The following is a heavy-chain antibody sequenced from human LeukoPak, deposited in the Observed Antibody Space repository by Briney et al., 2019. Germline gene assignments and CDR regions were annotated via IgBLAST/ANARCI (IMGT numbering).Heavy chain of an antibody. D-gene: IGHD3-16*02. Sequence: GGSLRLSCAVSGFPFTTYNMNWVRQAPGKGLEWVSYIDSSSSTIYYADSVKGRFTVSRDNAKNSLDLQMNSLRSEETAVYYCVRDRGISFYFDYWGQGTLVTVSS. V-gene: IGHV3-48*01. J-gene: IGHJ4*02. CDR2: IDSSSSTI. CDR1: GFPFTTYN. CDR3: VRDRGISFYFDY.